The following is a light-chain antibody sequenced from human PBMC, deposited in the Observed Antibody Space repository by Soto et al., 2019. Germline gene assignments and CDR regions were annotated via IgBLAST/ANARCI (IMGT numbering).Light chain of an antibody. Sequence: ELVLTQSPATLSVSPGERATLSCRASQSVSSSYLAWYQQKPGQAPRLLIYGASTRATDIPARFSGSGSGSDFTLTISSLQSEDFAVYYCQQYNNWPPYTFGQGTKVDIK. J-gene: IGKJ2*01. CDR3: QQYNNWPPYT. CDR1: QSVSSSY. CDR2: GAS. V-gene: IGKV3-15*01.